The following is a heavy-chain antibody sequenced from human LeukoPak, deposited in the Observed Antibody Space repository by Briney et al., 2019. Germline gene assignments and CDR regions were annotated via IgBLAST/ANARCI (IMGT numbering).Heavy chain of an antibody. D-gene: IGHD2-2*02. Sequence: SETLSLTCTVSGGSISSSSYYWGWIRQPPGKGLEWIGSIYYSGSTYYNPSLKSRVTISVDTSKNQFSLKLSSVTAADTAVYYCARYCSSTSCHRTDAFDIWGQGTMVTVSS. CDR3: ARYCSSTSCHRTDAFDI. V-gene: IGHV4-39*07. J-gene: IGHJ3*02. CDR1: GGSISSSSYY. CDR2: IYYSGST.